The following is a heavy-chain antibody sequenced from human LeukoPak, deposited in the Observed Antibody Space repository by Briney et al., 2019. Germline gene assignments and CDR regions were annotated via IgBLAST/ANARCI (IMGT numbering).Heavy chain of an antibody. J-gene: IGHJ4*02. D-gene: IGHD2-2*01. Sequence: GGSLRLSCAASGFTFSSYWMHWVRQAPGKGLVWVSRINIDGSSTSYADSVKGRFTISRDNAKNTLYLQMNSLRTEDTAVYYCAKDLGYCSSTSCRHPDYWGQGTLVTVSS. CDR3: AKDLGYCSSTSCRHPDY. CDR1: GFTFSSYW. CDR2: INIDGSST. V-gene: IGHV3-74*01.